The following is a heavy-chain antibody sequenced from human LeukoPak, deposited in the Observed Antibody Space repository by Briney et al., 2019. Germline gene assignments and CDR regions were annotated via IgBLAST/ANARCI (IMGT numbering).Heavy chain of an antibody. V-gene: IGHV3-7*01. J-gene: IGHJ4*02. Sequence: GGSLRLSCAASGFTFSDYAMSWVRQAPGKGLEWVASVKDDGRKEYYLDSVKGRFTISRDNAKNSLYLQMNSLRAEDTAVYYCARDIPRGTTTLDYWGQGTLVTVSS. CDR2: VKDDGRKE. D-gene: IGHD1-26*01. CDR3: ARDIPRGTTTLDY. CDR1: GFTFSDYA.